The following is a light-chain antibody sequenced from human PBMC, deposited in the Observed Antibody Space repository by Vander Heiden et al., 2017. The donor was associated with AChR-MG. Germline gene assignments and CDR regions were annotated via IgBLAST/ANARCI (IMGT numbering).Light chain of an antibody. J-gene: IGKJ2*01. CDR1: QSVSSTY. CDR2: GAS. Sequence: EIGLTQSPGTLSLSPGERATLSCRASQSVSSTYLAWYQQKRGQAPRVLIYGASTRAIGIPDRFSGSGSGTDFTLTIIRLEPEDFAVYYCQHYGSSPYTFGQGTKLEIK. V-gene: IGKV3-20*01. CDR3: QHYGSSPYT.